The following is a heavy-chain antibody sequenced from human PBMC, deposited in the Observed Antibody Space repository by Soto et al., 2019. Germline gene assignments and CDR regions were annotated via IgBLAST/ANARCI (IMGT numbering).Heavy chain of an antibody. Sequence: QVQLQESGPGLVKPSGTLSLTCAVSGGSISSSNWWSWVRQPPGKGLEWIGEIYHSGSTNYNPSLKSRVTISVDKSKNQFSLKLSSVTAADTAVYYCARDSGIAVAGTASFSLDYWGQGTLVTVSS. CDR3: ARDSGIAVAGTASFSLDY. J-gene: IGHJ4*02. D-gene: IGHD6-19*01. V-gene: IGHV4-4*02. CDR1: GGSISSSNW. CDR2: IYHSGST.